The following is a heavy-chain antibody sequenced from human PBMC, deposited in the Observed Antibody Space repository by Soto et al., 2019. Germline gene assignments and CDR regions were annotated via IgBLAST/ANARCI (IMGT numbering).Heavy chain of an antibody. D-gene: IGHD2-2*01. J-gene: IGHJ6*03. CDR1: GFTFSSYS. CDR3: ARDGDIVVVPAAIFFRDYMDV. CDR2: ISSSSSYI. Sequence: EVQLVESGGGLVKPGGSLRLSCAASGFTFSSYSMNWVRQAPGKGLEWVSSISSSSSYIYYADSVKGRFTISRDNAKNSLYLQMNSLRAEDTAVYYCARDGDIVVVPAAIFFRDYMDVWGKGTTVTVSS. V-gene: IGHV3-21*01.